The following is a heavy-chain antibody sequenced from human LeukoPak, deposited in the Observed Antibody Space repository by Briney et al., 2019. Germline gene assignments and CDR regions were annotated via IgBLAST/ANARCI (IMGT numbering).Heavy chain of an antibody. D-gene: IGHD1-14*01. CDR1: GFTFSSYG. J-gene: IGHJ4*02. CDR2: TLYEGRNK. V-gene: IGHV3-30*03. Sequence: GGSLRLSCAASGFTFSSYGIHWVRQAPGKGLEWVALTLYEGRNKYYVDSVKGRFTISRDNYKNTLYLQMNSLRADDTAVYYCARATDYNTLDYWGQGTLVSVSS. CDR3: ARATDYNTLDY.